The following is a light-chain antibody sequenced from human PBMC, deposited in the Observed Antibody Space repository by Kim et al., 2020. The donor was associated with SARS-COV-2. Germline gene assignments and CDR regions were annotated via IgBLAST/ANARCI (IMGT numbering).Light chain of an antibody. CDR1: RSVSSS. V-gene: IGKV3-11*01. Sequence: SLSPGKSTTPSCRASRSVSSSLAWYQQKPGQAPRLVIYDASNRATGIPVRFSGGGSGTDFTLTISSLEHDDFAVYYCQQRRNLISFGQGTRLEIK. CDR2: DAS. CDR3: QQRRNLIS. J-gene: IGKJ5*01.